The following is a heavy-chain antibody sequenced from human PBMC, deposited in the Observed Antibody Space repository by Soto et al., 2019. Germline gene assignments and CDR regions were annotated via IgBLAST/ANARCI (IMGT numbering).Heavy chain of an antibody. CDR2: INWKSDI. Sequence: GGSLRLSCAVSGFTFDDNAMHWVRQAPEKGLEWVSGINWKSDIGYADSVKGRFTISRDNAENSLYLQMNSLRAEDTALYYCAISQDRGGRTTFIYWGQGTQVTVPS. CDR1: GFTFDDNA. CDR3: AISQDRGGRTTFIY. V-gene: IGHV3-9*01. J-gene: IGHJ4*02. D-gene: IGHD3-16*01.